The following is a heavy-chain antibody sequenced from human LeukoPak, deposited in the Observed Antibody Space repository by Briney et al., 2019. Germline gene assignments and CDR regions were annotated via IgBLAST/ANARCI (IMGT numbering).Heavy chain of an antibody. V-gene: IGHV5-51*01. Sequence: GESLKISCKGSGYSFTTYWIAWVRQMPGRGLEWMGIISPDDSEIRYSPAFQGQVSFSADTSISTAYLQWSSLEASDTAMYYCARHRNRFCSSATCFTLFDSWGQGTLVTVSS. J-gene: IGHJ4*02. CDR3: ARHRNRFCSSATCFTLFDS. CDR2: ISPDDSEI. CDR1: GYSFTTYW. D-gene: IGHD2-2*01.